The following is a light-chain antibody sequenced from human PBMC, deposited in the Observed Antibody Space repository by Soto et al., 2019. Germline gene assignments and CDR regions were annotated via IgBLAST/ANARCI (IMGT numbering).Light chain of an antibody. CDR3: QQYNKRPPT. CDR1: QSVRGN. V-gene: IGKV3-15*01. Sequence: EIVMTQSPATLSVSPGERATLSCRASQSVRGNLAWYQEKPGQAPRLIIYDASTRATGIPGRFSGSGSGTEFTLTISSLQSEDFAVYYCQQYNKRPPTFGQGTKLEIK. CDR2: DAS. J-gene: IGKJ2*01.